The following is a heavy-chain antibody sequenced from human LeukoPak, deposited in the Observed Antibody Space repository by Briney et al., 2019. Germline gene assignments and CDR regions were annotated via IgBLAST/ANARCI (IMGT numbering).Heavy chain of an antibody. Sequence: PGGPRRPSGAASGFTFIIHNMPWSRKAQAKGLEWVARISYDGNNKYYIDSVKGRFTISRDNSKNTLYLQMNSLRAEDTAVYYCAKDLGMWEPYYFDYWGQGTLVTVSS. V-gene: IGHV3-30*18. CDR1: GFTFIIHN. D-gene: IGHD1-26*01. CDR3: AKDLGMWEPYYFDY. J-gene: IGHJ4*02. CDR2: ISYDGNNK.